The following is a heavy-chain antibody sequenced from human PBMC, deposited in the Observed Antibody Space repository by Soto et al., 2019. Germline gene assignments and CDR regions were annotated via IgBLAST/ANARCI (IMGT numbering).Heavy chain of an antibody. CDR2: ISLYSDST. D-gene: IGHD2-2*01. V-gene: IGHV1-18*01. J-gene: IGHJ5*01. Sequence: QVQLVQSGGEVKRPGASVKVSCKASGYTFSNYGITWVRQAPGQPLEWLGWISLYSDSTNYAQKFQGRVTMTTDTSTTTAYMVLRSLRSDDTAVYYCARVVPGADAWFGSWGQGTLVTVSS. CDR1: GYTFSNYG. CDR3: ARVVPGADAWFGS.